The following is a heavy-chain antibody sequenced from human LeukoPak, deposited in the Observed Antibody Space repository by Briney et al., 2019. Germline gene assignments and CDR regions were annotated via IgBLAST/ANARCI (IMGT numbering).Heavy chain of an antibody. CDR1: VYSISSGHY. D-gene: IGHD1-26*01. Sequence: PSETLSLTCAVSVYSISSGHYGGWTRQPPGQGLEWIGSIYHSGSTYYNPSLKSRVTIPVDTSNHHFSVKLRSVTAADTPVCHGGRDLEGDTSGMGSWGEGTLVTVSS. CDR3: GRDLEGDTSGMGS. CDR2: IYHSGST. V-gene: IGHV4-38-2*02. J-gene: IGHJ5*02.